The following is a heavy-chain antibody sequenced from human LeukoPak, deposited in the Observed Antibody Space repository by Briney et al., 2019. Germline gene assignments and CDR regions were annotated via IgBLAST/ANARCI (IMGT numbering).Heavy chain of an antibody. CDR2: IYTSGST. Sequence: SETLSLTCTVSGGSIGTYYWSWIRQPAGKGLEWIGRIYTSGSTNYNPSLKSRVTMSVDTSKNQFSLKLSSVTAADTAVYYCVRVIGAPNYYYYMDVWGKGTTVTVSS. CDR1: GGSIGTYY. J-gene: IGHJ6*03. CDR3: VRVIGAPNYYYYMDV. D-gene: IGHD3-22*01. V-gene: IGHV4-4*07.